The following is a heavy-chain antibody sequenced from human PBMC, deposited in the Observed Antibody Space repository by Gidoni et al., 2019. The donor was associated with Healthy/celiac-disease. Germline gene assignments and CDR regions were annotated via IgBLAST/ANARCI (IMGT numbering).Heavy chain of an antibody. CDR3: ARGGLYSYGGDYFVY. V-gene: IGHV3-33*01. D-gene: IGHD5-18*01. Sequence: QVQLVESGGGVVQPGRSLKLSCAAPGFPCSSYGMHWVRQAPGKGLEGVAVIWYDGSNKYYADSVKGRFTISRDNSKNTLYLQMNSLRAEDTAVYYCARGGLYSYGGDYFVYWGQGTLVTVSS. CDR1: GFPCSSYG. CDR2: IWYDGSNK. J-gene: IGHJ4*02.